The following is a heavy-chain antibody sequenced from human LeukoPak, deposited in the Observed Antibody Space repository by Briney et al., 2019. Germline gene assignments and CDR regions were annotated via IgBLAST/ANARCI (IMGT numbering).Heavy chain of an antibody. CDR3: AKGRDEYQLLSKNWFDP. D-gene: IGHD2-2*01. J-gene: IGHJ5*02. Sequence: PGGSLRLSCAASGFTFDDYAMHWVRQAPGKGLEWVSGISWNSGSIGYADSVKGRSTISRDNAKNSLYLQMNSLRAEDTALYYCAKGRDEYQLLSKNWFDPWGQGTLVTVSS. V-gene: IGHV3-9*01. CDR1: GFTFDDYA. CDR2: ISWNSGSI.